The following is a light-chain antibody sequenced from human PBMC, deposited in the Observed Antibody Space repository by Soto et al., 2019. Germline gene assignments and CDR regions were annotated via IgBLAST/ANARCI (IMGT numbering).Light chain of an antibody. V-gene: IGKV3-20*01. CDR1: QSISAI. CDR3: QQYGSSPRT. J-gene: IGKJ1*01. Sequence: EIVMTQSPATLSVSPGERATLSCRASQSISAILAWYQQRPGQAPRLLMYGASSRATGIPDRFSGSGSGTDFTLSISRLEPEDFAVYYCQQYGSSPRTFGQGTKVDIK. CDR2: GAS.